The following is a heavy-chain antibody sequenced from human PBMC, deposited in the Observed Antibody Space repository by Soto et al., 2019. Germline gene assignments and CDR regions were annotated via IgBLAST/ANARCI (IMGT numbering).Heavy chain of an antibody. J-gene: IGHJ5*02. CDR2: IYYSGST. Sequence: SETLSLTCTVSGGSISSYYWSWIRQPPGKGLEWIGYIYYSGSTNYNPSLKSRVTISVDTSKNQFSLKLSSVTAADTAVYYCAREFRKVQGNWFDPWGQGTLVTVSS. D-gene: IGHD3-10*01. CDR3: AREFRKVQGNWFDP. V-gene: IGHV4-59*12. CDR1: GGSISSYY.